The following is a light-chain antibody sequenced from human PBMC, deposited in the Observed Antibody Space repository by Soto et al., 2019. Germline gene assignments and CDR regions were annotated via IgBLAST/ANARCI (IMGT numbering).Light chain of an antibody. CDR2: GAS. V-gene: IGKV3-15*01. CDR1: QSVSSN. Sequence: EIVMTQSPATLSVSPGESATLSCRASQSVSSNLAWYQQKPGQAPSLLIYGASSRATGIPARFSGSGSGTEFTLTISSLQSEDFAVYYCQQYNNGGTFGQGTKVEIK. CDR3: QQYNNGGT. J-gene: IGKJ1*01.